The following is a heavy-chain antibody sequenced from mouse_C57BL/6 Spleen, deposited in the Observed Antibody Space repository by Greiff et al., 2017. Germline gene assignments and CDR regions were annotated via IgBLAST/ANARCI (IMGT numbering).Heavy chain of an antibody. CDR2: IRLKSDNYAT. D-gene: IGHD4-1*01. Sequence: EVKVEESGGGLVQPGGSMKLSCVASGFTFSNYWMNWVRQSPEKGLEWVAQIRLKSDNYATHYAESVKGRFTISRDDSKSSVYLQLNNLRAEDTGIYYCTELGFAYWGQGTLVTVSA. J-gene: IGHJ3*01. CDR1: GFTFSNYW. V-gene: IGHV6-3*01. CDR3: TELGFAY.